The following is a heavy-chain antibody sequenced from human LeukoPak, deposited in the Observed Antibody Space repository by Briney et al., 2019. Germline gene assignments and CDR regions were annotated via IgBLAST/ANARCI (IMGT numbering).Heavy chain of an antibody. D-gene: IGHD4-23*01. V-gene: IGHV3-30*02. Sequence: PGGSLRLSCAASGFTFSSYGVHWVRQAPGKGLEWVALIWYDGSKRYYADSVKGRFTISRDNSKNTLYLQMNSLRPEDTAMYYCAKALLGTRWYGSVRGGDFQHCGQGSLVTVSS. CDR2: IWYDGSKR. CDR3: AKALLGTRWYGSVRGGDFQH. CDR1: GFTFSSYG. J-gene: IGHJ1*01.